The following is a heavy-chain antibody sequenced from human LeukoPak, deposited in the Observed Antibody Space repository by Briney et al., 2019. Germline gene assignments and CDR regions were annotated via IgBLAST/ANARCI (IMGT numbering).Heavy chain of an antibody. J-gene: IGHJ4*02. D-gene: IGHD3-10*01. CDR2: IHYSGTT. CDR1: GGAINDYY. V-gene: IGHV4-59*01. Sequence: SETLSLTCTVSGGAINDYYWSWIRQPPGKGLEWIAYIHYSGTTNYNPSLKSRVIISLDTSKNQFSLKLSSVTAADTAVYYCASTHSSGKSDYWGQGTLVTVSS. CDR3: ASTHSSGKSDY.